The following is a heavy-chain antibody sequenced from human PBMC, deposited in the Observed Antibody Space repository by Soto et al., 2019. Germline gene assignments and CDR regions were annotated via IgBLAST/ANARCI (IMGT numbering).Heavy chain of an antibody. D-gene: IGHD3-10*01. CDR1: GYTFTSYG. CDR3: ARVIFWGGFGESNGLDP. V-gene: IGHV1-18*01. CDR2: ISAYNGNT. Sequence: GASVKVSCKASGYTFTSYGISWVRQAPGQGLEWMGWISAYNGNTNYAQKFQGRVTMTTDTSTSTAYMELRSLRSDDTAVYYCARVIFWGGFGESNGLDPWGQGTLVTVSS. J-gene: IGHJ5*02.